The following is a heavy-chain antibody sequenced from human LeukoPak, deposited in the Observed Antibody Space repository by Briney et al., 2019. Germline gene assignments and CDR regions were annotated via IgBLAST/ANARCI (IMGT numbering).Heavy chain of an antibody. Sequence: PGGSLRLSCAASGFTFSSYEMNWVRQAPGRGLEWISFISISTGTIYYADSVKGRFTISRDNAKNLLCLQMDSLRAEDTAVYYCAREFRHNSSSWGGGAYWGQGTLVTVSS. CDR2: ISISTGTI. CDR1: GFTFSSYE. CDR3: AREFRHNSSSWGGGAY. J-gene: IGHJ4*02. D-gene: IGHD6-6*01. V-gene: IGHV3-48*03.